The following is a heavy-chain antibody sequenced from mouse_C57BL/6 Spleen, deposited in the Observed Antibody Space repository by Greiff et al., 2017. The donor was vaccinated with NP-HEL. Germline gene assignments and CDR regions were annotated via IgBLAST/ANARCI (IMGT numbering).Heavy chain of an antibody. CDR2: ISDGGSYT. J-gene: IGHJ2*01. V-gene: IGHV5-4*01. CDR3: ARDQGGYPDY. CDR1: GFTFSSYA. D-gene: IGHD2-2*01. Sequence: EVHLVESGGGLVKPGGSLKLSCAASGFTFSSYAMSWVRQTPEKRLEWVATISDGGSYTYYPDNVKGRFTISRDNAKNNLYLQMSHLKSEDTAMYYCARDQGGYPDYWGQGTTLTVSS.